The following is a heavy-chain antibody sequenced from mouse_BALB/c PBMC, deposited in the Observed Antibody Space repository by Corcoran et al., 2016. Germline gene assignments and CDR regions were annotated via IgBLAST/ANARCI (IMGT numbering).Heavy chain of an antibody. Sequence: EVQLQQSGAELVKPGASVKLSCTASGFNIKDTYMHWVKQRPEQGLEWIGRIDPANGNTKYDPKFQGKATITADTSSNTAYLQLSSLTSEDPAVYYCANWDWYVDGWGAGTTVTVSS. CDR1: GFNIKDTY. CDR3: ANWDWYVDG. D-gene: IGHD4-1*01. V-gene: IGHV14-3*02. CDR2: IDPANGNT. J-gene: IGHJ1*01.